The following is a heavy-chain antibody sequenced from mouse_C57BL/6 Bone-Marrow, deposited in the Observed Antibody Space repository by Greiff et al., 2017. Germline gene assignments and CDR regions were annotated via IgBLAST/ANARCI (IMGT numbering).Heavy chain of an antibody. D-gene: IGHD2-4*01. Sequence: EVQLQQSVAELVRPGASVKLSCTASGFNIKNTYMHWVKQRPEQGLEWIGRIDPANGNTKYAPKFQGKATITADTSSTTAYLQLSSLTSEDAAIYSCVPIYYDPGFAYWGQGTLVTVSA. CDR3: VPIYYDPGFAY. V-gene: IGHV14-3*01. J-gene: IGHJ3*01. CDR2: IDPANGNT. CDR1: GFNIKNTY.